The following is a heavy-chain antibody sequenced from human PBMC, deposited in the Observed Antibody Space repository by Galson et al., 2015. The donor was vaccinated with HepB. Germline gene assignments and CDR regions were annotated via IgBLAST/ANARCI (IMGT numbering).Heavy chain of an antibody. J-gene: IGHJ6*03. CDR2: INHSGTT. V-gene: IGHV4-34*01. Sequence: ETLSLTCGVYGGSLSGYYWSWIRQPPGKGLEWIGEINHSGTTRYNPPLKSRVTISVDTSKNQFSLKMSSVTAADTAVYYCARGPPLVPERGYYYMDVWGKGTTVTVSS. CDR1: GGSLSGYY. CDR3: ARGPPLVPERGYYYMDV. D-gene: IGHD6-13*01.